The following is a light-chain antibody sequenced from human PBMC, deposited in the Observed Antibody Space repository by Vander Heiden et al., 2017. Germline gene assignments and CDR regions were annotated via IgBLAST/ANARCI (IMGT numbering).Light chain of an antibody. CDR3: QSYDSSLSALVV. J-gene: IGLJ2*01. Sequence: QSVLTQPPSVSGAPGLRVTIPCTGSSSNIGAGYDVHWYQQLPGTAPKLLIYGNSNRPSGVPDRFSGSKSGTSASLAITGLQAEDEADYYCQSYDSSLSALVVFGGGTKLTVL. CDR2: GNS. V-gene: IGLV1-40*01. CDR1: SSNIGAGYD.